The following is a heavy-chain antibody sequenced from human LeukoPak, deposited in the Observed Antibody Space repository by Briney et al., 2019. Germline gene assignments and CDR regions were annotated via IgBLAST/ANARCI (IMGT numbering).Heavy chain of an antibody. D-gene: IGHD3-22*01. CDR1: GFTFSSYA. CDR3: ARWDSNGDYFDY. J-gene: IGHJ4*02. CDR2: ISSNGGST. Sequence: GGSLRLSCAASGFTFSSYAMHWVRQAPGKGLEYVSAISSNGGSTYYANSVKGRFTISRDNSKNTLYLQVGSLRAEDMAVYYCARWDSNGDYFDYWGQGTLVTVSS. V-gene: IGHV3-64*01.